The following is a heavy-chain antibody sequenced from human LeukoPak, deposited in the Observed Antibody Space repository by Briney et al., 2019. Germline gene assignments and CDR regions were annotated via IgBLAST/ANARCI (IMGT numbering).Heavy chain of an antibody. D-gene: IGHD3-3*01. CDR2: IKPDGGDT. J-gene: IGHJ4*02. CDR3: ARGITIYGVMIIYFDS. CDR1: GYTFTDYY. V-gene: IGHV1-2*02. Sequence: ASVKVSCKASGYTFTDYYLHWVRQAPGHGLEWMGWIKPDGGDTNYAQRLQGRVTMTRDTSISTAYTELTNLSSDDTAVYYCARGITIYGVMIIYFDSWGQGTLVTVSS.